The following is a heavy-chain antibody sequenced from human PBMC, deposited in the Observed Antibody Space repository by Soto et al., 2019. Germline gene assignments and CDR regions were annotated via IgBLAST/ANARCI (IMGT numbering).Heavy chain of an antibody. V-gene: IGHV5-51*01. CDR2: IYPGDSDT. Sequence: SQKIRQNGVGCRITDHWRGWVRQRPRKGLDVMGIIYPGDSDTGYSPTFQGQVTISADKSISTAYLQWSSLKASDTAMYYCASLSVHPENEQAAAAPVAALWGEGTLVT. D-gene: IGHD6-13*01. CDR3: ASLSVHPENEQAAAAPVAAL. J-gene: IGHJ4*01. CDR1: GCRITDHW.